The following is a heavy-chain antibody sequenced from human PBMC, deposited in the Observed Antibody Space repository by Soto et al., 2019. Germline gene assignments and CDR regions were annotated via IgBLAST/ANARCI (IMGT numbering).Heavy chain of an antibody. Sequence: QVQLVQSGAEVKKPGSSVKVSCKASGGTFSSYAISWVRQAPGQGLEWMGGIIPIFGTANYAQKFQGRVTITADESTSTGYMELSSLRSEETAVYYCARRQQWLKEGWGAFDIWGQGTMVTVSS. CDR1: GGTFSSYA. V-gene: IGHV1-69*12. D-gene: IGHD6-19*01. J-gene: IGHJ3*02. CDR2: IIPIFGTA. CDR3: ARRQQWLKEGWGAFDI.